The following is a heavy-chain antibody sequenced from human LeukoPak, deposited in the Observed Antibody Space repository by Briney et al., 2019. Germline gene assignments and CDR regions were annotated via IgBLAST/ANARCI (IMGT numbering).Heavy chain of an antibody. J-gene: IGHJ3*02. V-gene: IGHV3-7*01. D-gene: IGHD6-13*01. CDR1: GFIFSSYW. CDR3: ARDRSSSSAFDI. CDR2: IKHDGSEK. Sequence: GGSLRLSCAASGFIFSSYWMSWVRQAPGKGLEWVANIKHDGSEKYYVDSVKGRFTISRDNAKNSLYLQMNSLRAEDTAVYYCARDRSSSSAFDIWGQGTMVTVSS.